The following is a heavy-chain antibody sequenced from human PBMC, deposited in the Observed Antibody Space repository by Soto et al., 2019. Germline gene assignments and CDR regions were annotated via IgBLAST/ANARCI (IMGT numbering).Heavy chain of an antibody. J-gene: IGHJ6*03. CDR3: ASHRGIAAAGTPYYYYYMDV. CDR1: GYTFTSYY. D-gene: IGHD6-13*01. CDR2: INPSGGST. V-gene: IGHV1-46*03. Sequence: ASVKVSCKASGYTFTSYYMHWVRQAPGQGLEWMGIINPSGGSTSYAQKFQGRVTMTRDTSTSTVYMELSSLRSEDTAVYYRASHRGIAAAGTPYYYYYMDVWGKGTTVTVSS.